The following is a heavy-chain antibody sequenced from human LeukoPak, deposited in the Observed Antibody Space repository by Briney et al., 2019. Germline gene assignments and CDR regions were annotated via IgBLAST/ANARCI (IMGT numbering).Heavy chain of an antibody. CDR2: ISYDGSNK. J-gene: IGHJ3*02. CDR3: ARGDGSGSYSAFDI. CDR1: GFTFSSYA. V-gene: IGHV3-30-3*01. Sequence: PGRSLRLSCAASGFTFSSYAMHWVRQAPGKGLEWVAVISYDGSNKYYADSVKGRFTISRDNSKNTLYLQMNSLRAEDTAVYYCARGDGSGSYSAFDIWGQGTMVTVSS. D-gene: IGHD3-10*01.